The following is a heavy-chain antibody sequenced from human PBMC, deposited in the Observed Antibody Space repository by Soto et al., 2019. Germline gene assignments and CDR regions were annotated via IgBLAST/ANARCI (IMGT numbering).Heavy chain of an antibody. D-gene: IGHD3-3*01. J-gene: IGHJ5*02. CDR2: IYYSGST. CDR1: GGSISSSSYY. Sequence: QLQLQESGPGLVKPSETLSLTCTVSGGSISSSSYYWGWIRQPPGKGLEWIGSIYYSGSTYYNPSLKSRVTISVDTSKNQFSLKLSSVTAADTAVYYCARSETILEWLSSYNWFDPWGQGTLVTVSS. CDR3: ARSETILEWLSSYNWFDP. V-gene: IGHV4-39*01.